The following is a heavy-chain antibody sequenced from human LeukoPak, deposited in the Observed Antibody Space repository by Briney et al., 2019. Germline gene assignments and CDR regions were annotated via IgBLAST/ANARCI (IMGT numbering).Heavy chain of an antibody. Sequence: GGSLRLSCAASGFTFSDYYMSWIRQAPGKGLEWVSYISSSGSTIYYADSVKGRFTISRDNAQNPLHLQMNSLRDEDTAVYFCARSVEGSFDNWGQGTLVTVSS. CDR2: ISSSGSTI. V-gene: IGHV3-11*04. J-gene: IGHJ4*02. CDR1: GFTFSDYY. D-gene: IGHD6-19*01. CDR3: ARSVEGSFDN.